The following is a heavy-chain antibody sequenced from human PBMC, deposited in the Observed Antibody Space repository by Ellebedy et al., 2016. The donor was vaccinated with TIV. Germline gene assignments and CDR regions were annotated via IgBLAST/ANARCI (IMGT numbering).Heavy chain of an antibody. CDR2: INNSGSYI. CDR1: GFTFRSYS. D-gene: IGHD4-17*01. Sequence: GESLKISCAASGFTFRSYSMIWVRQTPEKGLEWVATINNSGSYIAYATSAKGRFTISRDNAKNSLFLQMNSLRDEDTALYYCAKGLFTVTTLLPLDCWGQGTLVTVSS. V-gene: IGHV3-21*06. CDR3: AKGLFTVTTLLPLDC. J-gene: IGHJ4*02.